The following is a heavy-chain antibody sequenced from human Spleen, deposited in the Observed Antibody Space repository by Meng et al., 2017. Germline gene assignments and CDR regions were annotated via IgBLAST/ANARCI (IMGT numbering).Heavy chain of an antibody. CDR2: IVTKTKNYAT. V-gene: IGHV3-73*01. J-gene: IGHJ3*02. Sequence: GGSLRLSCAASGFIFSTSPMHWVRQASGKGLEWVGRIVTKTKNYATAYAASVKGRFTISRDDSVNTGYLQMNSLRSEDTALYYCTVYITGHMWGRGTMVTVSS. CDR1: GFIFSTSP. D-gene: IGHD6-19*01. CDR3: TVYITGHM.